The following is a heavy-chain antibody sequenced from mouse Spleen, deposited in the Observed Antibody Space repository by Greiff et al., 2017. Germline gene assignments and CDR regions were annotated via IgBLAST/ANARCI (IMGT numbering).Heavy chain of an antibody. D-gene: IGHD1-1*01. CDR2: IDPSDSYT. CDR3: ARRGFYYGSRGYFDY. CDR1: GYTFTSYW. J-gene: IGHJ2*01. Sequence: QVQLQQPGAELVMPGASVKLSCKASGYTFTSYWMHWVKQRPGQGLEWIGEIDPSDSYTNYNQKFKGKATLTVDKSSSTAYMQLSSLTSEDSAVYYCARRGFYYGSRGYFDYWGQGTTLTVSS. V-gene: IGHV1-69*01.